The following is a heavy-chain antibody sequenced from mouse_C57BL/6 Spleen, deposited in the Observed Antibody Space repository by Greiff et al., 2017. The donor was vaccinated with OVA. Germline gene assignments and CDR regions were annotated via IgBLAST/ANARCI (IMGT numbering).Heavy chain of an antibody. CDR2: IDPETGGT. D-gene: IGHD3-2*02. CDR1: GYTFTDYE. CDR3: TSPVRAWFAY. Sequence: VQLQQSGAELVRPGASVTLSCKASGYTFTDYEMHWVKQTPVHGLEWIGAIDPETGGTAYNQKFKGKAILTADKSSSTAYMELRSLTSEDSAVYYCTSPVRAWFAYWGQGTLVTVSA. V-gene: IGHV1-15*01. J-gene: IGHJ3*01.